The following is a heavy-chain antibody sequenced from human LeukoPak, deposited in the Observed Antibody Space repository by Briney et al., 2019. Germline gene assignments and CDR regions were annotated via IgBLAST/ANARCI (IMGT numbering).Heavy chain of an antibody. CDR1: GYTFTRYY. J-gene: IGHJ4*02. CDR2: INPNSGGT. CDR3: AREGRRLGWLVDY. V-gene: IGHV1-2*02. Sequence: SVNVSCKASGYTFTRYYMHWLRQAPGQGLEWMGGINPNSGGTNYAQKFQGRVTMTRDTSISTAYMELSRLRSDDTAVHYCAREGRRLGWLVDYWGQGKLVTVSS. D-gene: IGHD6-19*01.